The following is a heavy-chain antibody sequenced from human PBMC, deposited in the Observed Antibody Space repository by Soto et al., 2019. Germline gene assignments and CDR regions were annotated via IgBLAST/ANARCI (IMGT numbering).Heavy chain of an antibody. CDR1: GFTFSSYG. V-gene: IGHV3-33*01. Sequence: LRLSCAASGFTFSSYGMHWVRQAPGKGLEWVAVIWYDGSNKYYADSVKGRFTISRDNSKNTLYLQVNSLRAEDTAVYYCARDCQQLLWFGEYRPLYGMDVWGQGTTVTVSS. CDR2: IWYDGSNK. J-gene: IGHJ6*02. CDR3: ARDCQQLLWFGEYRPLYGMDV. D-gene: IGHD3-10*01.